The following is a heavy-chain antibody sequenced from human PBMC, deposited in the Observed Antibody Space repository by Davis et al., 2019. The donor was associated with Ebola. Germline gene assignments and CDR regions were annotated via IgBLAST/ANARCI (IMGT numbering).Heavy chain of an antibody. V-gene: IGHV1-46*01. J-gene: IGHJ4*02. CDR2: INPSGGST. CDR1: GYTFTSYY. CDR3: ARDRVLTGYYDDSDY. D-gene: IGHD3-9*01. Sequence: AASVKVSCKASGYTFTSYYMHWVRQAPGQGLEWMGIINPSGGSTSYAQKFQGRVTMTRDTSTSTVYMELSSLTSEDTAVYYCARDRVLTGYYDDSDYWGQGTLVTVSS.